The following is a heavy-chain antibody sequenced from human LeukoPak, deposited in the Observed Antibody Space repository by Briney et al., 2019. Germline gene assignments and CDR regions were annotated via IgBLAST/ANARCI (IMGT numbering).Heavy chain of an antibody. Sequence: ASVKVSCKASGYTFTSYGISWVRQAPGQELEWMGWISAYNGNTNYAQKLQGRVTMTTDTSTSTAYMELRSLRSDDTAVYYCARDTLSYCSSTSCPYGGMDYWGQGTLVTVSS. J-gene: IGHJ4*02. D-gene: IGHD2-2*01. V-gene: IGHV1-18*01. CDR3: ARDTLSYCSSTSCPYGGMDY. CDR2: ISAYNGNT. CDR1: GYTFTSYG.